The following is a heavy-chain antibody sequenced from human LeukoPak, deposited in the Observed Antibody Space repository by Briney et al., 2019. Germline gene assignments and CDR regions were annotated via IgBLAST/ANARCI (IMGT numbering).Heavy chain of an antibody. CDR3: ARGATDSDDAFDI. CDR2: IYYSGST. J-gene: IGHJ3*02. Sequence: PSETLSLTCAVYGESLSGYYWSWIRQHPGKGLEWIGYIYYSGSTYYNPSLKSRVTISVDTSKNQFSLKLSSVTAADTAVYYCARGATDSDDAFDIWGQGTMVTVSS. V-gene: IGHV4-31*11. CDR1: GESLSGYY. D-gene: IGHD1-26*01.